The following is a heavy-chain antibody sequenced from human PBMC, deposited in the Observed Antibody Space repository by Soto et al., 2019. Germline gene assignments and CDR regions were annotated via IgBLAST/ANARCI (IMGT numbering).Heavy chain of an antibody. CDR2: IYNSGNT. Sequence: WTWIRQPPGKGLEWMGYIYNSGNTFYHPSLTSRLSISMDTSGNQFSLELRSVTAADTAVYYCALALGPTTGLDYWGQGTLVTVSS. D-gene: IGHD1-26*01. V-gene: IGHV4-31*02. CDR3: ALALGPTTGLDY. J-gene: IGHJ4*02.